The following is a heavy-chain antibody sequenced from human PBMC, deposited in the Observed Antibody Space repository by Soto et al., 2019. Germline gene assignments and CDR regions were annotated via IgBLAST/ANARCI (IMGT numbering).Heavy chain of an antibody. D-gene: IGHD5-12*01. J-gene: IGHJ4*02. CDR3: AKDDDDGLESGYDFYY. Sequence: GGSLRLSCAASGFTFSSYAMSWVRQAPGKGLEWVSAISGSGGSTYYADSVKGRFTISRDNSKNKLYLQMNSLRAEDTAVYYCAKDDDDGLESGYDFYYWGQGTLVTVSS. V-gene: IGHV3-23*01. CDR2: ISGSGGST. CDR1: GFTFSSYA.